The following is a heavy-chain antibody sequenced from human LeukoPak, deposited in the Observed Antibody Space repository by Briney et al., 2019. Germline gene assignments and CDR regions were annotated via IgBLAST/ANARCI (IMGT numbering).Heavy chain of an antibody. Sequence: GASVKVSCKASGYTFTSYDINWVRQATGQGLEWMGWMNPNSGNTGYAQKFQGRVTMTRNTSISTAYMELSSLRSEDTAVYYCARGEQWLVPENYYYYYGMDVWGQGTTVTVS. J-gene: IGHJ6*02. V-gene: IGHV1-8*01. D-gene: IGHD6-19*01. CDR1: GYTFTSYD. CDR3: ARGEQWLVPENYYYYYGMDV. CDR2: MNPNSGNT.